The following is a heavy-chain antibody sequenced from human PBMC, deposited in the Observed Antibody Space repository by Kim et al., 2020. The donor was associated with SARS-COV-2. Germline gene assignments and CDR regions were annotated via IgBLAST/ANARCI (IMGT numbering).Heavy chain of an antibody. CDR1: GFTFSSYA. CDR2: ISGSGGST. Sequence: GWSLRLSCAASGFTFSSYAMSWVRQAPGKGLEWVSAISGSGGSTYYADSVKGRFTISRDNSKNTLYLQMNSLRAEDTAVYYCAKFLSDSSSWTENDYYYYGMDVWGQGTTVTVSS. D-gene: IGHD6-13*01. J-gene: IGHJ6*02. CDR3: AKFLSDSSSWTENDYYYYGMDV. V-gene: IGHV3-23*01.